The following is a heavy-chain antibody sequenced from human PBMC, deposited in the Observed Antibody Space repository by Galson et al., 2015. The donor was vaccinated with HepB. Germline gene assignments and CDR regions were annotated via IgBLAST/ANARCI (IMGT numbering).Heavy chain of an antibody. Sequence: SLRLSCAASGFTFSSYAMHWVRQAPGKGLEWVAVISYDGSNKYYADSVKGRFTISRDNSKNTLYLQMNSLRAEDTAVYYYARDGGSWGQGTMVTVSS. V-gene: IGHV3-30-3*01. D-gene: IGHD3-10*01. J-gene: IGHJ3*01. CDR2: ISYDGSNK. CDR3: ARDGGS. CDR1: GFTFSSYA.